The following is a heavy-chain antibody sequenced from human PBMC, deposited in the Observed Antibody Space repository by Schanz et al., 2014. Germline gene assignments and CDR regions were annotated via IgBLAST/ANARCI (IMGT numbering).Heavy chain of an antibody. CDR3: ARDRRNADLDY. CDR1: GITFSSHS. D-gene: IGHD1-1*01. V-gene: IGHV3-48*01. CDR2: ITYNGGTI. Sequence: EVHLVESGGGLVQPGGSLRLSCAASGITFSSHSFNWVRQAPGKGLEWISYITYNGGTIYYADSVKGRFTISRDNAKTSLYLEMNSLRAEDTALYYCARDRRNADLDYCGQGTLATVSS. J-gene: IGHJ4*02.